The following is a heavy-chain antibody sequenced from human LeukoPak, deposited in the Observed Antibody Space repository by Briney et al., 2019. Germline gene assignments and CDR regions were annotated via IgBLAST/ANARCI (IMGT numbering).Heavy chain of an antibody. J-gene: IGHJ3*02. D-gene: IGHD3-22*01. Sequence: GASVKVSCKASGYTFTGYYMHWVRQAPGQGLEWMGWINPNSGGTNYAQKFQGRVTMTRDTSISTAYMELGRLRADDTAVYYCARPYYYDSSGYYYVYAFDIWGQGTMVTVSS. CDR3: ARPYYYDSSGYYYVYAFDI. V-gene: IGHV1-2*02. CDR2: INPNSGGT. CDR1: GYTFTGYY.